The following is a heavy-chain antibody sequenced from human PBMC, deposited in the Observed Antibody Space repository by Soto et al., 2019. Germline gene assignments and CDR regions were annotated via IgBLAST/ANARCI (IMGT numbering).Heavy chain of an antibody. V-gene: IGHV5-51*01. CDR1: ESSFISYW. Sequence: GESLKISCKGSESSFISYWIGWVRQMPGKGLECMGIIYPGDAYTRYSPSFEGQVTISADKSISTAYLQWNSLKASDTAMYYCARPSGTYXNNAFDIWGQGTMVTVSS. CDR2: IYPGDAYT. CDR3: ARPSGTYXNNAFDI. D-gene: IGHD1-26*01. J-gene: IGHJ3*02.